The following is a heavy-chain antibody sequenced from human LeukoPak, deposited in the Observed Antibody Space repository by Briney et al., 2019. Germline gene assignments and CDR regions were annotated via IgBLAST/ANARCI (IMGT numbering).Heavy chain of an antibody. CDR3: TKAKAVSRHWYFDL. Sequence: PGGPLRLSCAATGFAFDDYAMHWIRQAPGKGLEWVSLITWDGGSTYYADSVKGRFAISRDNTKHSLYLQMNSLRPEDTAFYYCTKAKAVSRHWYFDLWGRGTLVSVSS. D-gene: IGHD5/OR15-5a*01. CDR1: GFAFDDYA. J-gene: IGHJ2*01. CDR2: ITWDGGST. V-gene: IGHV3-43D*03.